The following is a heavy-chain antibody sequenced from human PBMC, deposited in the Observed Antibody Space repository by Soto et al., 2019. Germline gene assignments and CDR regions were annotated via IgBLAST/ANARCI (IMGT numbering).Heavy chain of an antibody. CDR1: GFTFSSYG. J-gene: IGHJ4*02. D-gene: IGHD3-22*01. Sequence: QVQLVESGGGVVQPGRSLRLSCAASGFTFSSYGMHWVRQAPGKGLEWVAVISYDGNNKYYADSVKGRFTISRDNSKNTLYLQVNSLRPEDTAVYYCAGGYYFGDYWGQGTLVTVSS. V-gene: IGHV3-30*03. CDR2: ISYDGNNK. CDR3: AGGYYFGDY.